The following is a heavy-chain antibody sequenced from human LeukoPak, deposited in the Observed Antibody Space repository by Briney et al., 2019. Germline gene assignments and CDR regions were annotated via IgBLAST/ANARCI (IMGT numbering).Heavy chain of an antibody. CDR3: ARDSGFSGTQRGEY. V-gene: IGHV3-30*03. Sequence: GGSLRLSCAASGFTFISYGMHWVRQSPGKGPDWVAVISYDGSNKYYADSVKVRFTISRDNSKNTLYLQMNSLRAEDTAVYYCARDSGFSGTQRGEYWGQGTLVTVSS. CDR1: GFTFISYG. CDR2: ISYDGSNK. J-gene: IGHJ4*02. D-gene: IGHD3/OR15-3a*01.